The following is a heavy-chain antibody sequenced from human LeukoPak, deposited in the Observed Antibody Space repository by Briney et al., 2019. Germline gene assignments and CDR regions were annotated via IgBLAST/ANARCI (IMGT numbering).Heavy chain of an antibody. J-gene: IGHJ2*01. CDR1: GGSISSGASD. CDR2: INHSGST. Sequence: SQTLSLTCTVSGGSISSGASDWGWIRQHPKRGLEWVGYINHSGSTYYNPSLGSRVTMSVDTSKNQLSLKLSSVTAADSAVYYCARAARQGFTMIVVPFFYFDLWGRGTLVTVSS. V-gene: IGHV4-31*03. D-gene: IGHD3-22*01. CDR3: ARAARQGFTMIVVPFFYFDL.